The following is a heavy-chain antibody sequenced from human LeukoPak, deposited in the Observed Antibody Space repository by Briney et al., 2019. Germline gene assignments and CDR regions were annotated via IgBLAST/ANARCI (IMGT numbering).Heavy chain of an antibody. CDR1: GFTFSSYA. J-gene: IGHJ4*02. D-gene: IGHD3-9*01. Sequence: GGSLRLSCAASGFTFSSYAMSWVRHAPGKGLEWVSSISGSGGSTYYADSVKGRFTISRDNSKSTLYLQMNSLRAEDTAVYYCAKQDWSNPDYFDYWGQGTRVTVSS. CDR2: ISGSGGST. CDR3: AKQDWSNPDYFDY. V-gene: IGHV3-23*01.